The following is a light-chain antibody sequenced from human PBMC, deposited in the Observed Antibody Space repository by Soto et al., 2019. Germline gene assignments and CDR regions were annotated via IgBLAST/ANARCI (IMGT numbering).Light chain of an antibody. CDR1: NSNIGTNT. CDR2: GNN. J-gene: IGLJ3*02. CDR3: AAWDDSLNGGV. V-gene: IGLV1-44*01. Sequence: QSVLTQPPSASGTPGQRVTISCSGSNSNIGTNTVNWYQQLPGTAPKLLIYGNNQRPSGVPDRFSGSKSGTSASLAISGLQSEDEADYFCAAWDDSLNGGVFGGGTKLTVL.